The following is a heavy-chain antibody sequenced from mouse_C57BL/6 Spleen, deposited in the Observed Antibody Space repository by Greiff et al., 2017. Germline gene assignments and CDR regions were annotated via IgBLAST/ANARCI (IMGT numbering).Heavy chain of an antibody. CDR2: IYPGDGDT. V-gene: IGHV1-80*01. CDR3: ARSITTVVNLDYYSMDY. CDR1: GYAFSSYW. D-gene: IGHD1-1*01. J-gene: IGHJ4*01. Sequence: VMLVESGAELVKPGASVKISCKASGYAFSSYWMNWVKQRPGKGLEWIGQIYPGDGDTNYNGKFKGKATLTADKSSSTAYMQRSSLTSEDSAVYFCARSITTVVNLDYYSMDYWGQGTSVTVSS.